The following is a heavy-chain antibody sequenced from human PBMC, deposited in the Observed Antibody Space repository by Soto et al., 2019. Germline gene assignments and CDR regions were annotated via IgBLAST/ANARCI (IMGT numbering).Heavy chain of an antibody. Sequence: PGGSLRLSCAASGFTFISYGMHWIRQAQGKGLEWVAVISYDGSNKYYADSVKGRFTISRDNSKNTLYLQMNSLRAEDTAVYYCAKDQLWFGELLRFPDYWGQGTLVTVSS. CDR1: GFTFISYG. CDR2: ISYDGSNK. V-gene: IGHV3-30*18. J-gene: IGHJ4*02. CDR3: AKDQLWFGELLRFPDY. D-gene: IGHD3-10*01.